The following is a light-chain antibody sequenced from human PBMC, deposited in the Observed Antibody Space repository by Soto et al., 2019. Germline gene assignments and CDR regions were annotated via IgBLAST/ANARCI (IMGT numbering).Light chain of an antibody. V-gene: IGKV3-15*01. CDR1: QSVSSK. CDR3: QQYNSWLWT. CDR2: GAS. Sequence: EIVLTQSPLSLPVTPGEPATLSCRASQSVSSKLAWYQQKPGQAPRLLIYGASTRATGIPARFSGSGSGTEFTLIISSLQSEDSAVYYCQQYNSWLWTFGQGTKVDIK. J-gene: IGKJ1*01.